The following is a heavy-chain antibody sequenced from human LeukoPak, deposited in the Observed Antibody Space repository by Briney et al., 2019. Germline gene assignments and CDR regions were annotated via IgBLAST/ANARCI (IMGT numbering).Heavy chain of an antibody. J-gene: IGHJ4*02. D-gene: IGHD3-22*01. Sequence: SVEVSCKASGGTFSSYAISWVRQAPGQGLEWMGGIIPIFGTANYAQKFQGRVTITADESTSTAYMELSSLRSEDTAVYYCARGDYYDSSGYYSNWGQGTLVTVSS. CDR2: IIPIFGTA. CDR3: ARGDYYDSSGYYSN. V-gene: IGHV1-69*13. CDR1: GGTFSSYA.